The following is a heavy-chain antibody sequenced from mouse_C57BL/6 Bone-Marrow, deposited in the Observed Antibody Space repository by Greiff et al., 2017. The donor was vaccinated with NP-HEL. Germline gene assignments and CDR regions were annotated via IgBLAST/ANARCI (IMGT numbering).Heavy chain of an antibody. J-gene: IGHJ2*01. CDR3: ARSVGYFDY. Sequence: QVTLKVSGPGILQPSQTLSLSCSFSGFSLSTFGLGVGWIRQPSGKGLEWLAHIWWDDDKYYNPALKRRITISKDTSKKPVFLKSTNVDTADTDTYACARSVGYFDYWGQGTTLTVSA. CDR1: GFSLSTFGLG. V-gene: IGHV8-8*01. CDR2: IWWDDDK. D-gene: IGHD3-3*01.